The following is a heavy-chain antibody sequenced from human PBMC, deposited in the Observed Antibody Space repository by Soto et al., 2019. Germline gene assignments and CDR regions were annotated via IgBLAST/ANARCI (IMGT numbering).Heavy chain of an antibody. V-gene: IGHV3-53*01. CDR2: IYSGGRGAT. CDR3: ARNMGYGDDRTRGY. Sequence: EVQVVESGGGLKQPGESLRLSCAASGFSVSGHYMSWVRQAPGKGLEWLSVIYSGGRGATYYADSVKGRFTTSRDSSKNTLYLEVNSLRDEDTSVYYCARNMGYGDDRTRGYWGQGTLVTVSS. D-gene: IGHD4-17*01. CDR1: GFSVSGHY. J-gene: IGHJ4*02.